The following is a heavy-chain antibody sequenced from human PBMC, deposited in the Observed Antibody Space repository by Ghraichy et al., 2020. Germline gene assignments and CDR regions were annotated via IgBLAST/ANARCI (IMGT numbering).Heavy chain of an antibody. Sequence: SVKVSCKASGGTFSSYAISWVRQAPGQGLEWMGGIIPIFGTANYAQKFQGRVTITADKSTSTAYMELSSLRSEDTAVYYCARGRDNYDFWSGYSYYYYGMDVWGQGTTVTVSS. CDR2: IIPIFGTA. D-gene: IGHD3-3*01. V-gene: IGHV1-69*06. CDR3: ARGRDNYDFWSGYSYYYYGMDV. CDR1: GGTFSSYA. J-gene: IGHJ6*02.